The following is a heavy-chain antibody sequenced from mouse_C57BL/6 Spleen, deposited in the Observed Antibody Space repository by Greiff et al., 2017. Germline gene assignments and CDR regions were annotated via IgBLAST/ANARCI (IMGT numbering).Heavy chain of an antibody. CDR3: ARQGYDYDSFAY. Sequence: EVQLVESGGGLVKPGGSLKLSCAASGFPFSSYAMSWVRQTPEKRLEWVATISDGGSYTYYPDNVKGRFTISRDNAKNNLYLQMSHLKSEDTAMYYCARQGYDYDSFAYWGQGTLVTVSS. D-gene: IGHD2-4*01. CDR2: ISDGGSYT. J-gene: IGHJ3*01. V-gene: IGHV5-4*01. CDR1: GFPFSSYA.